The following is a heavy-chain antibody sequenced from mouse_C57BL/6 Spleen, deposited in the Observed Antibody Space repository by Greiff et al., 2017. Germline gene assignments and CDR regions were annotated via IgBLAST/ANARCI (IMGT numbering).Heavy chain of an antibody. J-gene: IGHJ1*03. CDR1: GYTFTSYW. CDR2: IDPSDSYT. CDR3: ARKGFYSNYRYFDV. Sequence: QVQLQQPGAELVMPGASVKLSCKASGYTFTSYWMHWVKQRPGQGLEWIGEIDPSDSYTNYNQKFKGKSTLTVDKSSSTAYMQLSSLTSEDSAVYYGARKGFYSNYRYFDVWGTGTTVTVSS. V-gene: IGHV1-69*01. D-gene: IGHD2-5*01.